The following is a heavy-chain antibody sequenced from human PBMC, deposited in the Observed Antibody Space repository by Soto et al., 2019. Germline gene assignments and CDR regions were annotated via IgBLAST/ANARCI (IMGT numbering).Heavy chain of an antibody. CDR3: ARDTGQRWLQLRRTTYNWFDP. J-gene: IGHJ5*02. CDR2: INPSGGST. CDR1: GYTFTSYY. V-gene: IGHV1-46*01. Sequence: ASVKVSCKASGYTFTSYYMHWVRQAPGQGLEWMGIINPSGGSTSYAQKFQGRVTMTRDTSTSTVYMELSSLRSEDTAVYYCARDTGQRWLQLRRTTYNWFDPSGQGTLVTGS. D-gene: IGHD5-12*01.